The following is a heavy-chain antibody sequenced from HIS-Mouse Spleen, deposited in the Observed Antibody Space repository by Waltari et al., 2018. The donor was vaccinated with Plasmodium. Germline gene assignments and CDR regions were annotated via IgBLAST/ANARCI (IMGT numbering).Heavy chain of an antibody. D-gene: IGHD1-7*01. Sequence: QLQLQESGPGLVKPSETLSLTCTVPGGSISSSRYSWGWIPQPPGKGLEWIGSIYYSGSTYYNPSLKSRVTISVDTSKNQFSLKLSSVTAADTAVYYCARDRITGTSYFDYWGQGTLVTVSS. V-gene: IGHV4-39*07. CDR3: ARDRITGTSYFDY. CDR1: GGSISSSRYS. CDR2: IYYSGST. J-gene: IGHJ4*02.